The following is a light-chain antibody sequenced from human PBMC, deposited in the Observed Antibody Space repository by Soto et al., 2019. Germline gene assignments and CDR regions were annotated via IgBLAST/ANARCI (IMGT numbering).Light chain of an antibody. Sequence: QSVLTQPASVSGSPGQSITISCTGTISDVGGYNYVSWYQHHPGKAPKLMIYEVNNRPSGISNRFSGSKSGNTASLTISGLQAEDEADYYCSSYTSSSTLHVFGTGTKLTVL. J-gene: IGLJ1*01. V-gene: IGLV2-14*01. CDR1: ISDVGGYNY. CDR3: SSYTSSSTLHV. CDR2: EVN.